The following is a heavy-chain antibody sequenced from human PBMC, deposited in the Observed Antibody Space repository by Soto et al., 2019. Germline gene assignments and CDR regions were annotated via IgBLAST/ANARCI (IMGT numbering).Heavy chain of an antibody. D-gene: IGHD6-19*01. V-gene: IGHV3-33*01. CDR1: GFTFSSHG. CDR2: IWYDGSNK. Sequence: QVQLVESGGGVVQPGRSLRLSCAASGFTFSSHGMHWVRQAPGMGLEWVAVIWYDGSNKYYADSVKGRFTISRDDSKNMVYLQMNSLRAEDTAVYYCVRDGWYSIQAPYWGQGTLVTVSS. J-gene: IGHJ4*02. CDR3: VRDGWYSIQAPY.